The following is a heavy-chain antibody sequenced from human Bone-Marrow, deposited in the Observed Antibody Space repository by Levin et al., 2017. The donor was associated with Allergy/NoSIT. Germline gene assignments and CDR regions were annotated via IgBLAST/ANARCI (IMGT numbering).Heavy chain of an antibody. Sequence: ASVKVSCKASGYNFTGYHMHWVRQAPGQGLEWMGWINPNSGGANYAQKFQGRVTMARDTSVNTVYIELSSLRSDDTAVYYCARLMGGWSDYDVLTGYYYFDLWGRGTPVTVSS. CDR2: INPNSGGA. J-gene: IGHJ4*02. CDR3: ARLMGGWSDYDVLTGYYYFDL. V-gene: IGHV1-2*02. CDR1: GYNFTGYH. D-gene: IGHD3-9*01.